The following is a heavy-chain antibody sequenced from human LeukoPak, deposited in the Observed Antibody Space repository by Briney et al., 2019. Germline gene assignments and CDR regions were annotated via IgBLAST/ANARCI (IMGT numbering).Heavy chain of an antibody. CDR3: AREGTIFGVVI. D-gene: IGHD3-3*01. J-gene: IGHJ4*02. CDR1: GGTFSSYA. CDR2: IIPIFGTA. V-gene: IGHV1-69*06. Sequence: SVKVSCKASGGTFSSYAISWVRQAPGQGLEWIGGIIPIFGTANYAQKFQGRVTITADKSTSTAYMELSSLRSEDTAVYYCAREGTIFGVVIWGQGTLVTVSS.